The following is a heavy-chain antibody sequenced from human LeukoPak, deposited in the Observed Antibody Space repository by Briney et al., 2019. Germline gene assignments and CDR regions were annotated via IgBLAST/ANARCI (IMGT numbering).Heavy chain of an antibody. V-gene: IGHV3-23*01. CDR3: ARDGIFDY. CDR1: GFMFSNHA. CDR2: ISTRGGGI. Sequence: GGSLRLSCAASGFMFSNHAMSWVRQAPGKGLEWVSGISTRGGGIYYADSVKGRFTISRDDAMNSLYLQMNSLRAEDTAVYYCARDGIFDYWGQGTLVTVSS. J-gene: IGHJ4*02.